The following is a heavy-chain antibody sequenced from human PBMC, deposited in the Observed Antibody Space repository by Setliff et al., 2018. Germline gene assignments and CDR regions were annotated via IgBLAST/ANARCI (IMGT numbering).Heavy chain of an antibody. Sequence: SETLSLTCTVSGGSISSGGYYWSWIRQHPGKGLEWIGYIYYSGSTYYNPSLKSRVTVSVDTSKNQFSLKLSSVTAADRAVYYCARVARLVLSRNAFDIWGQGTMVTVSS. D-gene: IGHD2-2*01. CDR3: ARVARLVLSRNAFDI. CDR2: IYYSGST. CDR1: GGSISSGGYY. J-gene: IGHJ3*02. V-gene: IGHV4-31*03.